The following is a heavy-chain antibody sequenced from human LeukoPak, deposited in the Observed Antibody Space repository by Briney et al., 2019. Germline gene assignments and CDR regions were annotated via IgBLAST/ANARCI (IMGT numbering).Heavy chain of an antibody. CDR1: GFTFSSYS. Sequence: GGSLRLSCAASGFTFSSYSMNWVRQAPGKGLEWVSSISSSSSYIYYADSVKGRFTISRDNAKNSLYLQMNSLRAEDTAVYYCARGLWYTAMVPMPYDYWGQGTLVTVSS. CDR3: ARGLWYTAMVPMPYDY. J-gene: IGHJ4*02. CDR2: ISSSSSYI. V-gene: IGHV3-21*01. D-gene: IGHD5-18*01.